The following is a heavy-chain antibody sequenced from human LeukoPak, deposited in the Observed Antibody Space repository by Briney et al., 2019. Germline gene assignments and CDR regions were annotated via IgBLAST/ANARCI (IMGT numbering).Heavy chain of an antibody. CDR3: ARDAFLCSGGSCYFYYYYYGMDV. CDR2: ISYDGSNK. D-gene: IGHD2-15*01. Sequence: GGCLRLSCAASGFTFSSYAMHWVSQAPGKGLEWVAVISYDGSNKYYADSVKGRFTISRDNSKNTLYLQMNSLRAEDTAVYYCARDAFLCSGGSCYFYYYYYGMDVWGQGTTVTVSS. CDR1: GFTFSSYA. V-gene: IGHV3-30-3*01. J-gene: IGHJ6*02.